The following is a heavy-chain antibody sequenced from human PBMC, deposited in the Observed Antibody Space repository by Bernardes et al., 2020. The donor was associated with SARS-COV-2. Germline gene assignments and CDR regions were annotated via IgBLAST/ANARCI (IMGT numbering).Heavy chain of an antibody. D-gene: IGHD3-10*01. CDR1: GGSISNSGYY. V-gene: IGHV4-39*01. CDR2: IYYSGST. Sequence: SETLSLTCTVSGGSISNSGYYWGWVRQPPGKGLEWIGTIYYSGSTYSNPSLKSRVTISVDTSKNQFSLKLTSVTAADTAVYYCARHQSYYGSGSKVAYGLDVWGQGTTVTVSS. CDR3: ARHQSYYGSGSKVAYGLDV. J-gene: IGHJ6*02.